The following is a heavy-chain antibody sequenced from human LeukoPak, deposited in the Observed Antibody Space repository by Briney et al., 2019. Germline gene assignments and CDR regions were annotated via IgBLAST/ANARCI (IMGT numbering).Heavy chain of an antibody. CDR1: GFTFSSYS. J-gene: IGHJ4*02. V-gene: IGHV3-21*01. Sequence: PGGSLRLSCAASGFTFSSYSMNWVRQAPGKGLEWVSSISSSSSYIYYADSVKGRFTISRDNAKNSLYLQMNRLIAEDTAVYYCARGAGVVVPAALSYFDYWGQGTLVTVSS. D-gene: IGHD2-2*01. CDR3: ARGAGVVVPAALSYFDY. CDR2: ISSSSSYI.